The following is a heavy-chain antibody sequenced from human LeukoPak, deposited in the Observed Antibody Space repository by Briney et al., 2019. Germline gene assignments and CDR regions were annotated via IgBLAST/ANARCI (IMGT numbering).Heavy chain of an antibody. J-gene: IGHJ4*02. CDR1: GFTFSNYG. CDR2: ISHGGTNK. V-gene: IGHV3-30*18. CDR3: AKVAATLFGFYDF. D-gene: IGHD3-10*02. Sequence: PGGSLRLSCAASGFTFSNYGMHWVRQAPGRGLEWVAVISHGGTNKYYADSVKGRFTIPRDNSKNTLYLQVNSLRTEDTAVYYCAKVAATLFGFYDFWGQGTLVTVSS.